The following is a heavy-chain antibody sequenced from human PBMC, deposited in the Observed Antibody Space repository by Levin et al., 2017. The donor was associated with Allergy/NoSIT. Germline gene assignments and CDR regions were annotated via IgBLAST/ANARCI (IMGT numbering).Heavy chain of an antibody. D-gene: IGHD1-26*01. CDR3: ARGGWGYWYFDL. Sequence: GGSLRLSCAASGFSFSSYAIHWVRQAPGKGLEWVAVITYDGSDKYYADSVKGRFTISRDNSKNTLYLQMNRLRAEDTAVYYCARGGWGYWYFDLWGRGTLVTVSS. CDR2: ITYDGSDK. CDR1: GFSFSSYA. J-gene: IGHJ2*01. V-gene: IGHV3-30-3*01.